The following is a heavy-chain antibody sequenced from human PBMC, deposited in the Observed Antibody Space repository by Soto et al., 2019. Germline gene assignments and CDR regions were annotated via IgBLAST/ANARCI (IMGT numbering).Heavy chain of an antibody. CDR1: GYNFTSYW. Sequence: GESLKISCKGSGYNFTSYWISWVRQMPGKGLEWMGRIDPSDSYTNYSPSFQGHVTISADKSISTAYLQWSSLKASDTAMYYCASLYYDILTGYYYYGMDVWGQGTTVTVSS. CDR2: IDPSDSYT. J-gene: IGHJ6*02. CDR3: ASLYYDILTGYYYYGMDV. V-gene: IGHV5-10-1*01. D-gene: IGHD3-9*01.